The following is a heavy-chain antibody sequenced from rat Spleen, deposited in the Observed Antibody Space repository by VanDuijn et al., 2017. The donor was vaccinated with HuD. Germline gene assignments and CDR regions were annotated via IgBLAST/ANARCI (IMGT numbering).Heavy chain of an antibody. V-gene: IGHV5-29*01. CDR1: GFTFSNYG. Sequence: EVQLVESGGGLVQPGRSLKLSCAASGFTFSNYGMAWVCQAPAKGLEWVATINYDGTSTHYRDSVKGRYTISRDNAKSTLYLQMDSLRSEDTATYYCARHGWGYGVMDAWGQGASVTVSS. CDR2: INYDGTST. J-gene: IGHJ4*01. CDR3: ARHGWGYGVMDA. D-gene: IGHD4-3*01.